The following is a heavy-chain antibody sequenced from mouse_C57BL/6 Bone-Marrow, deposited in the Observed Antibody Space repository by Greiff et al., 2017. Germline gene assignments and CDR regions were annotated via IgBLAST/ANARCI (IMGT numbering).Heavy chain of an antibody. CDR2: INPGSGGT. J-gene: IGHJ4*01. V-gene: IGHV1-54*01. D-gene: IGHD1-1*01. CDR1: GYAFTNYL. CDR3: ARDFYYGSSYDYYARDY. Sequence: VQLQQSGAELVRPGTSVKVSCKASGYAFTNYLIEWVKQRPGQGLEWIGVINPGSGGTNYNEKFKGKATLTADKSSSTAYMQLSSLTSEDSAVYFCARDFYYGSSYDYYARDYWGQGTSVTVSS.